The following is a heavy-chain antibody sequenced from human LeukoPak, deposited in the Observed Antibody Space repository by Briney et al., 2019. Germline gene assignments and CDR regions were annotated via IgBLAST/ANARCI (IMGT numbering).Heavy chain of an antibody. D-gene: IGHD2-21*02. CDR1: GYNFFTYG. V-gene: IGHV1-69*13. CDR3: AREVTAGTFDY. Sequence: SVKVSCKASGYNFFTYGITWVRQAPGQGLEWMGGIIPIFGTANYAQKFQGRVTITADESTSTAYMELSSLRSEDTAVYYCAREVTAGTFDYWGQGTLVTVSS. CDR2: IIPIFGTA. J-gene: IGHJ4*02.